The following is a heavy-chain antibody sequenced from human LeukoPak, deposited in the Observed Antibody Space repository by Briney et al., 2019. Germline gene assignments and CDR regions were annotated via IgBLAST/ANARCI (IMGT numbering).Heavy chain of an antibody. D-gene: IGHD6-19*01. V-gene: IGHV4-59*01. Sequence: PSETLSLTCTDSGGSISSYYWSWIRQPPGKGLEWIGYIYYSGSTNYNPSLKSRVTISVDTSKNQFSLKLSSVTAADTAVYYCARGGDSSGWYRYNWFDPWGQGTLVTVSS. J-gene: IGHJ5*02. CDR2: IYYSGST. CDR1: GGSISSYY. CDR3: ARGGDSSGWYRYNWFDP.